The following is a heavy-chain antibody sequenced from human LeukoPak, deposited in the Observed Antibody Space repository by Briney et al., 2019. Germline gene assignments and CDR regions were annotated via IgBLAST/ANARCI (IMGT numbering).Heavy chain of an antibody. CDR3: AKDRGGSSGYYYTISYYFDY. Sequence: TGGSLRLSCAASGFTFDDYAMHWVRQAPGKGLEWVSGISWNSGSIGYADSVKGRFTISRDNAKNSLYLQMNSLRAEDTALYHCAKDRGGSSGYYYTISYYFDYWGQGTLVTVSS. D-gene: IGHD3-22*01. J-gene: IGHJ4*02. V-gene: IGHV3-9*01. CDR2: ISWNSGSI. CDR1: GFTFDDYA.